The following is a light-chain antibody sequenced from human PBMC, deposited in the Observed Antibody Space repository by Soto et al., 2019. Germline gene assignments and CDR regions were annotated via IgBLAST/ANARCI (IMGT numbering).Light chain of an antibody. V-gene: IGKV1-39*01. Sequence: DIQMTQSPSSLSASVGDRVTITCRASQSISIYLNWYQQQPGKAPKLLIYAASRLQSGVPSTFSGTGSGRDFTLTIDSLKPEDFATYFCQQSHGTPFTFGGGTKVDIK. J-gene: IGKJ4*01. CDR1: QSISIY. CDR2: AAS. CDR3: QQSHGTPFT.